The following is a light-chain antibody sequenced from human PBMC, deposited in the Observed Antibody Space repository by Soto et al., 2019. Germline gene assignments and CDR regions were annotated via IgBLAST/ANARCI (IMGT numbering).Light chain of an antibody. Sequence: DIQMTQSPSTLSASVGDRVTITCRASRSAGEWFAWYQQKPGKAPKLLIYEVSRLHSGVPSRFSAGGSETEFSLTFDSLQPDDFAIYYCQQFNSVPYTFGPGTKVEIK. CDR2: EVS. CDR3: QQFNSVPYT. J-gene: IGKJ2*01. CDR1: RSAGEW. V-gene: IGKV1-5*03.